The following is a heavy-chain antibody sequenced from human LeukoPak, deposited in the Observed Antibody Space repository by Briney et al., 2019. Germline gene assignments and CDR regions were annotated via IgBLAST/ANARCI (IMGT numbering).Heavy chain of an antibody. V-gene: IGHV5-51*01. CDR3: ACRDLTSTWSFP. Sequence: GESLKISCQGFGYSFTSYWFGWVRQIPGKGMEWMGVIYPGDSRIRYNPSFQGQVTISVDKSISTAYLQWVSLKASDTAMYYCACRDLTSTWSFPWGQGTLVTVSS. D-gene: IGHD6-13*01. CDR1: GYSFTSYW. J-gene: IGHJ5*02. CDR2: IYPGDSRI.